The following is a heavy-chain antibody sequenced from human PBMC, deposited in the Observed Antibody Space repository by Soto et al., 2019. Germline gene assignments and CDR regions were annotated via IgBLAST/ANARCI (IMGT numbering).Heavy chain of an antibody. CDR1: GGSTSSYH. D-gene: IGHD3-3*01. CDR3: ARGNQLIFDH. V-gene: IGHV4-59*01. J-gene: IGHJ4*02. Sequence: QVRLQESGPGVVKPAETLSLTCSVSGGSTSSYHRYWIRLPPGKGLEVIGYASDTGLTNYHPSLSGRVAISVDASKRQVSLELRSVTAADSAVYYCARGNQLIFDHWGQGILVTVSS. CDR2: ASDTGLT.